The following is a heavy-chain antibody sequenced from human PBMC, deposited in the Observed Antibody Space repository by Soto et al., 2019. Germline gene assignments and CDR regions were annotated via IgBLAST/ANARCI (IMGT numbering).Heavy chain of an antibody. Sequence: GGSLRLSCAASGFTFSSYSMNWVRQAPGKGLEWVSSISSSTNYIYYADSVKGRFTISRDNAKNSLYLQMNSLRAEDTAVYYCARDRRDGYNFDYWGQGTLVTVSS. CDR1: GFTFSSYS. J-gene: IGHJ4*02. V-gene: IGHV3-21*01. CDR2: ISSSTNYI. CDR3: ARDRRDGYNFDY. D-gene: IGHD5-12*01.